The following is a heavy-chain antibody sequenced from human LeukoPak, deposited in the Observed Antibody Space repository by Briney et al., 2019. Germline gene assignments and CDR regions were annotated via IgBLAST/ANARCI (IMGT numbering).Heavy chain of an antibody. J-gene: IGHJ4*02. V-gene: IGHV3-64D*09. D-gene: IGHD6-19*01. Sequence: GGSLRLSCSGSGFTFSNYAMHWIRQAPGKGLQYIAVMSNNGDSTYYADSVKGRFIISRDNSNNALYLQMSSLRPEDTAVYYCVKGGMVVVGRRAYFDFWGQGMMVTVSS. CDR3: VKGGMVVVGRRAYFDF. CDR2: MSNNGDST. CDR1: GFTFSNYA.